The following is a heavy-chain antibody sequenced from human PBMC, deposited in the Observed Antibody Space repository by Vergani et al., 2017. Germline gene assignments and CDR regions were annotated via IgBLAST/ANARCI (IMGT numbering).Heavy chain of an antibody. D-gene: IGHD5-12*01. CDR3: ARTSGYDWGYYFDY. V-gene: IGHV3-49*04. J-gene: IGHJ4*02. CDR1: GFTFGDYA. Sequence: EVQLVESGGGLVQPGRSLRLSCTASGFTFGDYAMSWVRQAPGKGLEWVGFIRSKAYGGTTEYAASVKGRFTISRDDSKSIAYLQMNSLRDEDTAVYYCARTSGYDWGYYFDYWGQGTLVTVSS. CDR2: IRSKAYGGTT.